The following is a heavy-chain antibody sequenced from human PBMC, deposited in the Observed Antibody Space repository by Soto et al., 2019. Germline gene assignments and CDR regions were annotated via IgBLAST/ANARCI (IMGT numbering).Heavy chain of an antibody. V-gene: IGHV3-33*01. D-gene: IGHD5-12*01. CDR2: IWYDGSYK. J-gene: IGHJ6*02. Sequence: QVQLVESGGGVVQPGGSLRVSCTAAGFTFSNYGMHWVRQAPGKGLEWVAMIWYDGSYKYYADSVKGRFTISRDNSKNTQYLQMNSLRGEDTAVYYCARGPLGAVGPAIVAVTKYYYGLDVWGQGTTVTVSS. CDR3: ARGPLGAVGPAIVAVTKYYYGLDV. CDR1: GFTFSNYG.